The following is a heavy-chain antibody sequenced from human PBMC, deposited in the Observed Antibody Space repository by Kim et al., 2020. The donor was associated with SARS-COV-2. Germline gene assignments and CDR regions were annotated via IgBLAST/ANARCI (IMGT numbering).Heavy chain of an antibody. CDR3: AREGALRYYYYGMDV. CDR2: ISAYNGNT. Sequence: ASVKVSCKASGYTFTSYGISWVRQAPGQGLEWMGWISAYNGNTNYAQKLQGRVTMTTDTSTSTAYMELRSLRSDDTAVYYCAREGALRYYYYGMDVWGQGTTVTVSS. V-gene: IGHV1-18*01. J-gene: IGHJ6*02. CDR1: GYTFTSYG. D-gene: IGHD1-26*01.